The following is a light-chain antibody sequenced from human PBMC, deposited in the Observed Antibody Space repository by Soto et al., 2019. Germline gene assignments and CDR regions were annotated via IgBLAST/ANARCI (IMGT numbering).Light chain of an antibody. CDR2: GNS. V-gene: IGLV1-40*01. J-gene: IGLJ1*01. CDR3: QSYDSSLSGVV. CDR1: SSNIGAGYD. Sequence: QSVLTQPPSVSGAPGQRVTISCTGSSSNIGAGYDVHWYQQLPGTAPKLLIYGNSNRPSGVPDRFSGSKSGTSASLAITGLHAEDEADYYCQSYDSSLSGVVFGTGTKLTVL.